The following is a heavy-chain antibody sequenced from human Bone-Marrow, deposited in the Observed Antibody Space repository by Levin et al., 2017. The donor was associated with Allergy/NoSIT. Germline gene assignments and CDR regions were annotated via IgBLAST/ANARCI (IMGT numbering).Heavy chain of an antibody. CDR2: ISSGATTL. D-gene: IGHD6-19*01. Sequence: PGGSLRLSCEASGFTFRDHSFNWVRQAPGRGLEWVAYISSGATTLTYADSVKGRFSISRDNGKNSVYLQMNTLRAEDTALYFCVRDGSGFSNWGQGTLVIVSS. CDR1: GFTFRDHS. J-gene: IGHJ4*02. V-gene: IGHV3-48*01. CDR3: VRDGSGFSN.